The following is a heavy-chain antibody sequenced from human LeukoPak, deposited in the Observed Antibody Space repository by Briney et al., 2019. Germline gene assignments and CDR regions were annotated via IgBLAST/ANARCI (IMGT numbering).Heavy chain of an antibody. Sequence: SETLSLTCTVSGGSISSGSYYWSWIRQPAGKGLEWIGRIYTSGSTNYNPSLKSRVTISVDTSKNQFSLKLSSVTAADTAVYYCAREAIGYYDSSGYSPCFDHWGQGTLVTVSS. D-gene: IGHD3-22*01. V-gene: IGHV4-61*02. J-gene: IGHJ4*02. CDR2: IYTSGST. CDR3: AREAIGYYDSSGYSPCFDH. CDR1: GGSISSGSYY.